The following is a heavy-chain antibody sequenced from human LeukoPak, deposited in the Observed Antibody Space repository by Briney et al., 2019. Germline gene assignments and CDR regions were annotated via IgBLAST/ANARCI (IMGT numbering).Heavy chain of an antibody. CDR2: ITTSGSTI. Sequence: GGSLRLSCVASGLSISGQWMNWVRQAPGKGLEWVSYITTSGSTIYYADSVKGRFTISRDNAKNSLYLQMNSLRAEDTAVYYCARGIRGSSSDCWGQGTLVTVST. J-gene: IGHJ4*02. D-gene: IGHD6-6*01. CDR1: GLSISGQW. CDR3: ARGIRGSSSDC. V-gene: IGHV3-48*04.